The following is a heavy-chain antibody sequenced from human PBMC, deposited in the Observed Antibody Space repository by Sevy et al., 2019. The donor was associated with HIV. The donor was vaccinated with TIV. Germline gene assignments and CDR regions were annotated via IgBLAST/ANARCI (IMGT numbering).Heavy chain of an antibody. V-gene: IGHV3-74*01. D-gene: IGHD1-26*01. Sequence: GGSLRLSCAASGFTFSTYWMHWIRQAPGKGLVWVSCINSDGNYRSYVESVEGRFTISRDNAQNTLFLQMSSLRVEDTAVYYCARESRGSLEGFDIWGQWTMVTVSS. J-gene: IGHJ3*02. CDR2: INSDGNYR. CDR1: GFTFSTYW. CDR3: ARESRGSLEGFDI.